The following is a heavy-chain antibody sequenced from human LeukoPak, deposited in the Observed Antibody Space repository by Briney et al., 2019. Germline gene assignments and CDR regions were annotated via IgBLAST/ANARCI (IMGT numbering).Heavy chain of an antibody. CDR2: IKEDGSEK. D-gene: IGHD1-26*01. V-gene: IGHV3-7*03. J-gene: IGHJ4*02. CDR3: ARARIGMGY. Sequence: PGGSLRLSCAASGFTFSSSWMSWVRQAPGKGLESVANIKEDGSEKYYVDSVKGRFTISGDNAKNSLFLQMNSLRAEDTAVYYCARARIGMGYWGQGTLVTVSS. CDR1: GFTFSSSW.